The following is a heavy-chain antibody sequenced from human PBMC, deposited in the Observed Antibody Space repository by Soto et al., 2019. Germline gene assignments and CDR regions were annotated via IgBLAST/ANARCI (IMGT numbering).Heavy chain of an antibody. CDR3: AKDSVVDATLSDFSYHYGMDV. CDR2: ISGSGGST. D-gene: IGHD2-15*01. Sequence: QRLSCAASGFTFSSYAMSWVRQAPGKGLEWVSAISGSGGSTYYADSVKGRFTISRDNSKNTLYLQMNSLRAEDTAVYYCAKDSVVDATLSDFSYHYGMDVWGQGTTATVSS. CDR1: GFTFSSYA. J-gene: IGHJ6*02. V-gene: IGHV3-23*01.